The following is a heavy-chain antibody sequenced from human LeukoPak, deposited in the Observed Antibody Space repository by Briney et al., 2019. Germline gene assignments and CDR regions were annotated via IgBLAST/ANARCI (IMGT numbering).Heavy chain of an antibody. Sequence: SCKASGYTFTSYAMSWVRQAPGKGLEWVSAISGSGGSTYYADSVKGRFTISRDNSKNTLYLQMNSLRAEDTAVYYCAKPRRATVLYFDYWGQGTLVTVSS. D-gene: IGHD4/OR15-4a*01. CDR3: AKPRRATVLYFDY. CDR2: ISGSGGST. V-gene: IGHV3-23*01. J-gene: IGHJ4*02. CDR1: GYTFTSYA.